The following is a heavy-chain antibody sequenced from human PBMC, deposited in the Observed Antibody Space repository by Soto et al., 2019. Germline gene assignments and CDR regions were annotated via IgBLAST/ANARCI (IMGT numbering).Heavy chain of an antibody. CDR1: GFTFSDYY. Sequence: QVQLVESGGGLVKPGGSLRLACAASGFTFSDYYMSWIRQAPGKGLEWVSYISSSSSYTNYADSVKGRFTISRDNAKNSLYLQMNSLRAEDTAVYYCARDHYGPGWFDPWGQGTLVTVSS. D-gene: IGHD3-10*01. J-gene: IGHJ5*02. V-gene: IGHV3-11*05. CDR2: ISSSSSYT. CDR3: ARDHYGPGWFDP.